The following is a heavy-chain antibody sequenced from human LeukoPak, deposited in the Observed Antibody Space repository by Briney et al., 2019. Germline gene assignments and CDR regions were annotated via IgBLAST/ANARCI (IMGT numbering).Heavy chain of an antibody. Sequence: GGSLRLSCAASGFSFSSYSMNWVRQAPGKGLEWVSSISSSSSYIYYADSVKGRFTISRDNAKNSLYLQMNSLRAEDTAVYYCARGSGDYVLSGPAAAFDIWGQGTMVTVSS. J-gene: IGHJ3*02. CDR1: GFSFSSYS. CDR3: ARGSGDYVLSGPAAAFDI. CDR2: ISSSSSYI. V-gene: IGHV3-21*01. D-gene: IGHD4-17*01.